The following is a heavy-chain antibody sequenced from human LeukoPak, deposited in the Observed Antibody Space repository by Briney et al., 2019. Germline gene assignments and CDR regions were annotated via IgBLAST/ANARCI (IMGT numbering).Heavy chain of an antibody. J-gene: IGHJ4*02. Sequence: AGSLTLSCAASGFTFTDYYMSWVRQPPGKGLEWVSYISSSSIYTNYTDSVKGRITISRDNPKNSLYLQMNRLRVEDTAVYYCARVDSRSYYFDFWGQGTLVTVSS. CDR3: ARVDSRSYYFDF. CDR1: GFTFTDYY. CDR2: ISSSSIYT. V-gene: IGHV3-11*06. D-gene: IGHD3-22*01.